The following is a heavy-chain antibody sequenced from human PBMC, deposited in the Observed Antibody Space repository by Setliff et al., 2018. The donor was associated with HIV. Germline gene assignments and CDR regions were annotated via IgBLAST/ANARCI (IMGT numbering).Heavy chain of an antibody. CDR2: ISGSGGST. V-gene: IGHV3-23*01. J-gene: IGHJ4*02. D-gene: IGHD3-22*01. Sequence: PGGSLRLSCAASGFTFSSYAMSWVRQAPGKGLEWVSAISGSGGSTYYADSVKGRFAISRDNSKNTLYLQMSSLRAEDTAVYYCAKDSSPLGVVVRGFGYFDYWGQGTLVTVSS. CDR1: GFTFSSYA. CDR3: AKDSSPLGVVVRGFGYFDY.